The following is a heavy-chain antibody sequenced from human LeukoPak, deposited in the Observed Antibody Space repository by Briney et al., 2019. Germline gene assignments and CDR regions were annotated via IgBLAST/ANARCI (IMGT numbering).Heavy chain of an antibody. CDR3: AKKPAAAAPLDY. CDR2: ITTSGSKT. CDR1: GFTFSSHE. J-gene: IGHJ4*02. V-gene: IGHV3-48*03. Sequence: GGSLRLSCAASGFTFSSHEMNWVRQAPGKGLEWISHITTSGSKTYYADSVKGRFTISRDNAKSSLYLQMNSLRAEDTAVYYCAKKPAAAAPLDYWGQGTLVTVSS. D-gene: IGHD6-13*01.